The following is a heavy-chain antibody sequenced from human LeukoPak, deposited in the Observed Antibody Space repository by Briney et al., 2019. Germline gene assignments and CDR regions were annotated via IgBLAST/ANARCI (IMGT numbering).Heavy chain of an antibody. D-gene: IGHD4/OR15-4a*01. Sequence: SETLSLTCTVSGGCISSGSYYWSWIRQPAGKGLEGIGHIYTSGSTNYNPSLKSRVTISVDTSKIQFSLKLSSVSAADTAVYYCARRAGAYSHPYDYWGQGTLVTVSS. CDR1: GGCISSGSYY. CDR3: ARRAGAYSHPYDY. J-gene: IGHJ4*02. CDR2: IYTSGST. V-gene: IGHV4-61*09.